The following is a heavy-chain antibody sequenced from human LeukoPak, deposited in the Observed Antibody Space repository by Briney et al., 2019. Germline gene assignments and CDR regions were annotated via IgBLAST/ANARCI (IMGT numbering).Heavy chain of an antibody. D-gene: IGHD2-15*01. CDR3: ARDRRPSDSVTLDY. J-gene: IGHJ4*02. V-gene: IGHV3-23*01. Sequence: GGSLSLSCAASGFTFSSHGMSWVRQAPGKGLEWVSVVSDNGGVTIYADSVKGRFTISRDNSKNTLFLFMSSLRAGDTAVYYCARDRRPSDSVTLDYWGQGTLVTVSS. CDR2: VSDNGGVT. CDR1: GFTFSSHG.